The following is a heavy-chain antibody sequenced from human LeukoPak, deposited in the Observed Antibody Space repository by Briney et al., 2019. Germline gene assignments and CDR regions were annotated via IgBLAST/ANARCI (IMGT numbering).Heavy chain of an antibody. J-gene: IGHJ4*02. CDR1: GFTFSSYA. D-gene: IGHD6-13*01. V-gene: IGHV3-30-3*01. CDR2: ISYDGSNK. Sequence: PGRSLRLSCAASGFTFSSYAMHWVRQAPGKGLEWVAVISYDGSNKYYADSVKGRFTISRDNSKNTLYLQMNSLRAEDTAVYYCAKDLEGSSWYGVPSDYWGQGTLVTVSS. CDR3: AKDLEGSSWYGVPSDY.